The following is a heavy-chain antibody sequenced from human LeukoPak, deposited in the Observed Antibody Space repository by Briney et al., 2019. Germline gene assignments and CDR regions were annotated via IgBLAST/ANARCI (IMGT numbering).Heavy chain of an antibody. V-gene: IGHV4-34*01. CDR3: ARGDCSSTSCYDLAF. J-gene: IGHJ4*02. Sequence: KPSETLSLTCAVYGGSFSGYYWSWIRQPPGKGLEWIGEINHSGSTNYNPSLKSRVTISVDTFKNQFSLKLSSMTAADTAVYYCARGDCSSTSCYDLAFWGQGTLVTVSS. CDR2: INHSGST. CDR1: GGSFSGYY. D-gene: IGHD2-2*01.